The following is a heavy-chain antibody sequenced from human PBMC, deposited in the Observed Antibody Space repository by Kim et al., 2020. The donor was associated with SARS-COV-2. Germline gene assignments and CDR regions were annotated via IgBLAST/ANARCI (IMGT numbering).Heavy chain of an antibody. CDR1: GFTFNKYA. CDR3: AKGDRPLDYGDGFDY. J-gene: IGHJ4*02. CDR2: IRDNGGTT. D-gene: IGHD4-17*01. Sequence: GGSLRLSCAASGFTFNKYAMSWVRQAPGKGLEWVSAIRDNGGTTYYAESGRGRFTISRDNSKNTLYLQMNSLRAEDTAVYYCAKGDRPLDYGDGFDYWGQGTLVTVSS. V-gene: IGHV3-23*01.